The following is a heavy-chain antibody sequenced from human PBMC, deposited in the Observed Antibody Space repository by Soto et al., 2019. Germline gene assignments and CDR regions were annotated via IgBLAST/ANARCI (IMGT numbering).Heavy chain of an antibody. CDR3: ARDIGCSSTSCYNWFDP. V-gene: IGHV1-69*13. CDR1: GGTFSSYA. Sequence: SVKVSCKASGGTFSSYAISWVRQAPGQGLEWMGGIIPIFGTANYAQKFQDRVTITADESTSTAYMELSSLRSEGTAVYYCARDIGCSSTSCYNWFDPWGQGTLVTVS. CDR2: IIPIFGTA. J-gene: IGHJ5*02. D-gene: IGHD2-2*01.